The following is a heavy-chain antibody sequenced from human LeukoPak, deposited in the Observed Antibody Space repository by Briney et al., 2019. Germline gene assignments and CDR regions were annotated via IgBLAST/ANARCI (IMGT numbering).Heavy chain of an antibody. D-gene: IGHD3-10*01. V-gene: IGHV4-30-2*01. J-gene: IGHJ4*02. CDR3: AAIWSGTYFDY. Sequence: SETLSLTCTVSGGSISSTGYFWTWIRQPPGKGLEWIGYIYHSGSTNYNPSLKNRVTISSDRSKNQFSLKLSSVTAADAAMYYCAAIWSGTYFDYWGQGTLVTVSS. CDR1: GGSISSTGYF. CDR2: IYHSGST.